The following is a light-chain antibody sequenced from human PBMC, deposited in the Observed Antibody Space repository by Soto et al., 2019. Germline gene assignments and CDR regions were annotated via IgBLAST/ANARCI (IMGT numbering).Light chain of an antibody. Sequence: QSALTQPASVSGSPGQWITISCTGTSSDVGNYNLVSWYQQHPGKAPKLMIYEVSKRPSGVSNRFSGSKSGNTASLTISGLQAEDEADYYCCSYATSSTLIFGGGTKVTVL. CDR1: SSDVGNYNL. J-gene: IGLJ2*01. CDR2: EVS. CDR3: CSYATSSTLI. V-gene: IGLV2-23*02.